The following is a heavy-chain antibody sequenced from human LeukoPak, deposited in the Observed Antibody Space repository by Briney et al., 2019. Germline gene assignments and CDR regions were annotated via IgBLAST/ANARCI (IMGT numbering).Heavy chain of an antibody. D-gene: IGHD6-6*01. CDR2: ISDDGRNT. V-gene: IGHV3-23*01. J-gene: IGHJ4*02. CDR1: GFTSSTYG. Sequence: GGSLRLSCTASGFTSSTYGMNWVRQAPGKGLGWVSSISDDGRNTYYTDSVKGRFTVSRDNSKNTLYLQMNGLRADDTAVYYCAKRVPYSSSSVYFDYWGQGILVTVSS. CDR3: AKRVPYSSSSVYFDY.